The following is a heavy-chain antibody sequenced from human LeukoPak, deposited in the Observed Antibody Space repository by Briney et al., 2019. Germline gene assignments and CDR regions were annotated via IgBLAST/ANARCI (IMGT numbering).Heavy chain of an antibody. D-gene: IGHD3-10*01. CDR3: ARHGMVRGVIITFRQNWFDP. CDR2: INHSGST. V-gene: IGHV4-34*01. CDR1: GGSFSSYF. J-gene: IGHJ5*02. Sequence: SETLSLTCAVFGGSFSSYFWSWIRQSPGKGLEWIGEINHSGSTNYNPSLKSRVTISVDTSKNQFSLKLSSVTAADTAVYYCARHGMVRGVIITFRQNWFDPWGQGTLVTVSS.